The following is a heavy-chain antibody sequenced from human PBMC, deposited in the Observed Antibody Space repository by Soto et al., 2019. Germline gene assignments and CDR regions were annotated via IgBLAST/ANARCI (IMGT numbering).Heavy chain of an antibody. D-gene: IGHD3-3*01. Sequence: ASVKVSCKASGYTFTSYDINWVRQTTGQGLEWMGWMNPNSGNTGCAQKFQGRVTMTRNTSISTAYMELSSLRSEDTAVYYCARGQTYYDFWSGYYRARDYYYYGMDVWGQGTTVTVSS. CDR2: MNPNSGNT. CDR1: GYTFTSYD. V-gene: IGHV1-8*01. CDR3: ARGQTYYDFWSGYYRARDYYYYGMDV. J-gene: IGHJ6*02.